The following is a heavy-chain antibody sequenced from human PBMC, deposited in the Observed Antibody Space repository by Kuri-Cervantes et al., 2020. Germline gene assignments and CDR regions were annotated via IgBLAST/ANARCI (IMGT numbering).Heavy chain of an antibody. Sequence: SVKVSCKASGGTFSSYAISWVRQAPGQGLEWMGGIIPIFGTANYAQKFQGRVTITTDESTSTAYMELSSLRSEDTAVYYCARHVPYSSVWYHFDYWGQGTLVTVSS. D-gene: IGHD6-19*01. CDR1: GGTFSSYA. J-gene: IGHJ4*02. V-gene: IGHV1-69*05. CDR2: IIPIFGTA. CDR3: ARHVPYSSVWYHFDY.